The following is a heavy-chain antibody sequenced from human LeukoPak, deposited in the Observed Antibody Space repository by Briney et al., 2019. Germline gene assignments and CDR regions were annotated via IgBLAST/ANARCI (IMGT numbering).Heavy chain of an antibody. CDR3: ARDRYSDYYYYMDV. CDR1: GYTFTGYY. CDR2: INPNSGGT. Sequence: ASVKVSCKASGYTFTGYYMHWVRQAPGQGLEWMGWINPNSGGTNYAQKFQGRVTMTRDTSISTAYMELSRLRSDHTAVYYCARDRYSDYYYYMDVWGKGTTVTVSS. V-gene: IGHV1-2*02. D-gene: IGHD1-1*01. J-gene: IGHJ6*03.